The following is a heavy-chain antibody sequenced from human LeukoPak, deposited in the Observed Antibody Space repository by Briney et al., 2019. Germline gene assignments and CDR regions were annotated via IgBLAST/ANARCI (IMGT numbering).Heavy chain of an antibody. CDR2: INPNSGGT. D-gene: IGHD5-12*01. CDR1: GYTFTGYY. Sequence: ASVKVSCKASGYTFTGYYMHWVRQAPGQGLEWMGWINPNSGGTNYAQKFQGRVTMTRDTSISTAYMELRSLRSDDTAVYYCARLYSGYDYMVDYWGQGTLVTVSS. V-gene: IGHV1-2*02. J-gene: IGHJ4*02. CDR3: ARLYSGYDYMVDY.